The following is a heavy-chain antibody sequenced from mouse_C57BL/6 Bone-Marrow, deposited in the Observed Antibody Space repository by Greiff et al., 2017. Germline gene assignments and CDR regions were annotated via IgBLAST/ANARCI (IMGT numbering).Heavy chain of an antibody. J-gene: IGHJ1*03. CDR3: EGGAGSSPYWYLDV. D-gene: IGHD1-1*01. CDR1: GYTFTSYW. CDR2: IDPSDSYT. Sequence: VQLQQPGAELVRPGTSVKLSCKASGYTFTSYWMHWVKQRPGQGLEWIGVIDPSDSYTNYNQKFKGKATLTVDTSSSTAYMQLSSLTSEDSAVYYCEGGAGSSPYWYLDVGGTGTTVTVSS. V-gene: IGHV1-59*01.